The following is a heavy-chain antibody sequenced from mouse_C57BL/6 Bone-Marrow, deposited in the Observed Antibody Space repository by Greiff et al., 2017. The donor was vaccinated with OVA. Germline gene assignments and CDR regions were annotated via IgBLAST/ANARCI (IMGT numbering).Heavy chain of an antibody. J-gene: IGHJ4*01. V-gene: IGHV5-12*01. D-gene: IGHD2-3*01. CDR3: ARLWLLHYAMDY. CDR2: ISNGGGST. CDR1: GFTFSDYY. Sequence: EVQLVESGGGLVQPGGSLKLSCAASGFTFSDYYMYWVRQTPEKRLEWVAYISNGGGSTYYPDTVKGRFTISRDNAKNTLYLQMSRLKSEDTAMYYCARLWLLHYAMDYWGQGTSVTVSS.